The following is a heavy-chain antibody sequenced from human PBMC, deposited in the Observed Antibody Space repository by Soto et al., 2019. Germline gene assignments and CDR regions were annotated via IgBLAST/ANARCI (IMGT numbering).Heavy chain of an antibody. J-gene: IGHJ4*02. D-gene: IGHD2-21*01. CDR1: GFIFSDHY. CDR3: ASVSYDDSRGYSRRLTNATFDH. V-gene: IGHV3-11*01. Sequence: QVHLVESGGALVKPGGSLRLSCAASGFIFSDHYMSWIRQAPGKGLEWISYINGRSDTIYYSKSVQGRFTISRDNGKNSLYLQMASLRADDTAVYYCASVSYDDSRGYSRRLTNATFDHCGQGILVTVAS. CDR2: INGRSDTI.